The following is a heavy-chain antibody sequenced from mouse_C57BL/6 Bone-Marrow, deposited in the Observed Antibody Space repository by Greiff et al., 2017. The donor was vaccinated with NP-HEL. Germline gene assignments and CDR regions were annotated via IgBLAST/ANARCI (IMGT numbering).Heavy chain of an antibody. Sequence: EVQLKESGPGLVKPSQSLSLTCSVTGYSITSGYYWNWIRQFPGNKLEWMGYISYDGSNNYNPSLKNRISITRDTSKNQFFLKLNSVTTEDTATYYCARWLLAWFAYWGQGTLVTVSA. CDR2: ISYDGSN. V-gene: IGHV3-6*01. D-gene: IGHD2-3*01. J-gene: IGHJ3*01. CDR3: ARWLLAWFAY. CDR1: GYSITSGYY.